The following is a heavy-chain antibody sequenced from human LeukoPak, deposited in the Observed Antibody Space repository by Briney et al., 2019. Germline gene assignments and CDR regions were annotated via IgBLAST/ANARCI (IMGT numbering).Heavy chain of an antibody. V-gene: IGHV3-30*02. CDR3: AKDKWELLRGLDY. Sequence: PGGSLRLSCAASGFTFSSYGMHWVRQAPGKGLEWVAFIRYDGSNKYYADSVKGRFTISRDNSKNTLYLQMNSLRAEDTAVYYCAKDKWELLRGLDYWGQGTLVTVSS. CDR2: IRYDGSNK. D-gene: IGHD1-26*01. CDR1: GFTFSSYG. J-gene: IGHJ4*02.